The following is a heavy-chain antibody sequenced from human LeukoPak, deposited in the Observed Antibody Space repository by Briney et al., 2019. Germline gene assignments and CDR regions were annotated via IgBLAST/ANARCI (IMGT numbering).Heavy chain of an antibody. V-gene: IGHV3-48*03. CDR2: ISTTANSI. J-gene: IGHJ6*04. Sequence: GGSLRLSCAASGFTFSSYEMNWVRQAPGKGLEWISYISTTANSIYYADSVKGRFTISRDSAKNSLYLQMSSLRAEDTAVYYCARPVNYGGYDYYYYGMDVWGKGTPVTVSS. CDR1: GFTFSSYE. D-gene: IGHD5-12*01. CDR3: ARPVNYGGYDYYYYGMDV.